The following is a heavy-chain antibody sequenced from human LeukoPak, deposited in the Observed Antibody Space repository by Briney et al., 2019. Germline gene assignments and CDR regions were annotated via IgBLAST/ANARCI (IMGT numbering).Heavy chain of an antibody. CDR1: GNYW. D-gene: IGHD2-2*01. V-gene: IGHV3-74*01. CDR2: INGDGSWT. J-gene: IGHJ4*02. Sequence: PGGSLRLSCAAPGNYWMHWVRQAPGKGLVWVSHINGDGSWTTYADSVKGRFTISKDNAKNTVYLQMNNLRAEDTAVYYCVSFYETYWGRGTLVTVSS. CDR3: VSFYETY.